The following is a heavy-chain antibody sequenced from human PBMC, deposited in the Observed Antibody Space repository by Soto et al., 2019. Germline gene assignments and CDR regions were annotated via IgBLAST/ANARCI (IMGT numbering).Heavy chain of an antibody. CDR1: GFTLSTYD. Sequence: PGGSLRLSCAASGFTLSTYDMHWVRQATGKGLEWVATIGSAGDTYYPGSVKGRFTISRDNSKNTLYLQMNSLRAEDTAVYYCAKEWELLRYFDYWGQGTLVTVSS. J-gene: IGHJ4*02. CDR2: IGSAGDT. CDR3: AKEWELLRYFDY. D-gene: IGHD1-26*01. V-gene: IGHV3-13*01.